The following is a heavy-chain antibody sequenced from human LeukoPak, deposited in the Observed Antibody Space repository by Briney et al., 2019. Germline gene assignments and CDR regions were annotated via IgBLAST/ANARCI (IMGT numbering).Heavy chain of an antibody. Sequence: SETLSLTCTVSGGSISSSSFYWGWIRQPPGKGLEWIGSIYYSGSTYYNPSLKSRVTISVDTSKNQFSLKLSSVTAADTAVYYCAREGSSSWYFYFQHWGQGTLVTVSS. D-gene: IGHD6-13*01. J-gene: IGHJ1*01. CDR2: IYYSGST. CDR3: AREGSSSWYFYFQH. V-gene: IGHV4-39*07. CDR1: GGSISSSSFY.